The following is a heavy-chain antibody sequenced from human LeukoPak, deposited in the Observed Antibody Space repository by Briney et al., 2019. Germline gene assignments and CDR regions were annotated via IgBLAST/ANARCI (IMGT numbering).Heavy chain of an antibody. D-gene: IGHD6-19*01. V-gene: IGHV3-33*01. CDR2: IWYDGSNK. CDR3: APLAVAGTPRDY. CDR1: GFTFSSYG. J-gene: IGHJ4*02. Sequence: PGRSLRLSCAASGFTFSSYGMHWVRPAPGKGLEGVAVIWYDGSNKYYADSVKGRVTTSRDNSKNTLYLQMNSLRAEDTGVYYCAPLAVAGTPRDYWGQGTLVTVSS.